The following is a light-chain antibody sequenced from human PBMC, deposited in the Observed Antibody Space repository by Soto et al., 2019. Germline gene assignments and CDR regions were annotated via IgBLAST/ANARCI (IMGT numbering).Light chain of an antibody. J-gene: IGKJ4*01. V-gene: IGKV4-1*01. Sequence: DSMMIQSPDPLPDALREKAPIICKPHQSVFSNSKNRNHLRGYQQKPGRPPKLLIYWATTRESGVPDRFSGSGSGTDVTLTVSGLQAEDVAIYYCHKYFRSPLTFGGGTKVDI. CDR1: QSVFSNSKNRNH. CDR3: HKYFRSPLT. CDR2: WAT.